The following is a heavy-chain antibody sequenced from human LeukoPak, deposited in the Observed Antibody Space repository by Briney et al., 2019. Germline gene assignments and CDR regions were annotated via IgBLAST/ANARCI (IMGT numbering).Heavy chain of an antibody. J-gene: IGHJ4*02. CDR1: GGSISSSNW. D-gene: IGHD2-8*01. V-gene: IGHV4-4*02. Sequence: SETLSLTCAVSGGSISSSNWWSWVRQPPGKGLEWIGEIYHSGSTNYNPSLKSRVTISVDTSKNQFSLKLSSVTAADTAVYYCALRGCTNGVCYDSYYFDYWGQGTLVTVS. CDR3: ALRGCTNGVCYDSYYFDY. CDR2: IYHSGST.